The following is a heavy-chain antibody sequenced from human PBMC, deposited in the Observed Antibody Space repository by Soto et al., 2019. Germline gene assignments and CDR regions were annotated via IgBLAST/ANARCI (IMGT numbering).Heavy chain of an antibody. CDR3: ARWGRVLRYCSGGSCYTWFDP. V-gene: IGHV1-69*01. Sequence: QVQLVQSGAEVKKPGSSVKVSCKASGGTFSSYAISWVRQAPGQGLEWMGGIIPIFGTANYAQKFQGRVTITADESTSTAYMELSSLRSEDTAVYYGARWGRVLRYCSGGSCYTWFDPWGQGTLVTVSS. D-gene: IGHD2-15*01. J-gene: IGHJ5*02. CDR2: IIPIFGTA. CDR1: GGTFSSYA.